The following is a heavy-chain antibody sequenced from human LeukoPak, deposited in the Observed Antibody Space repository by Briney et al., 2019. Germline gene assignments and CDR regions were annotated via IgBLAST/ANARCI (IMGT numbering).Heavy chain of an antibody. CDR2: IYYSGST. J-gene: IGHJ4*02. CDR3: ARQVIGHFDY. CDR1: GDSISSHY. Sequence: KPSETLSLTCSVSGDSISSHYWSWIRQPPGKGLHWIGNIYYSGSTNYNPSLKSRVTISVDTSKNQFSLKLSSVTAADTAVYYCARQVIGHFDYWGQGTLVTVSS. V-gene: IGHV4-59*11.